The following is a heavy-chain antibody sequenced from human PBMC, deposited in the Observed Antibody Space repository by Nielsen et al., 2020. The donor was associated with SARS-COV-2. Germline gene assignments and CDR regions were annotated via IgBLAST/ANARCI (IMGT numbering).Heavy chain of an antibody. CDR1: GFTFSSYG. J-gene: IGHJ3*02. Sequence: GGSLRLSCAASGFTFSSYGMHWVRQAPGKGLEWVAVIWYDGSNKYYADSVKGRFTISRDNSKNTLYLQMNSLRAEDTAVYYCAREGYYGSGSSGAFDIWGQGTMVTVSS. CDR2: IWYDGSNK. D-gene: IGHD3-10*01. CDR3: AREGYYGSGSSGAFDI. V-gene: IGHV3-33*01.